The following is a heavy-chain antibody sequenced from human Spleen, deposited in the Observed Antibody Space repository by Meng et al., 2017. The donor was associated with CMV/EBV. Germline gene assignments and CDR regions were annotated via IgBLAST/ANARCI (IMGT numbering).Heavy chain of an antibody. V-gene: IGHV1-69*05. CDR2: IIPIFGTA. Sequence: SVKVSCKASGGTFSSYAISWVRQAPGQGLEWMGGIIPIFGTANYAQKFQGRVTITTDESTSTAYMELSSLRSEDTAVYYCARAEYVVVVVEGAFDIWGQGTMVTVSS. D-gene: IGHD2-15*01. CDR3: ARAEYVVVVVEGAFDI. J-gene: IGHJ3*02. CDR1: GGTFSSYA.